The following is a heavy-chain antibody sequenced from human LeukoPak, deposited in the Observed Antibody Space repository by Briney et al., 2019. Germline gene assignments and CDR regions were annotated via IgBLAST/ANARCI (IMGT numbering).Heavy chain of an antibody. CDR2: INSDGSST. J-gene: IGHJ3*02. CDR3: ARGGIVGATRAFDI. V-gene: IGHV3-74*01. D-gene: IGHD1-26*01. Sequence: GGSLRPSCAAAGFTVSSYWMHWVSHAPGKVLVWVSRINSDGSSTSYADSVKGRFTISRDDAKNTLYLKMNSLRAEDTAVYYCARGGIVGATRAFDIWGQGTMVTVSS. CDR1: GFTVSSYW.